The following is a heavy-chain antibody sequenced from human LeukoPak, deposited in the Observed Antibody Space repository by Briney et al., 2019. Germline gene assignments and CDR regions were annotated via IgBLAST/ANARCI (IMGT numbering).Heavy chain of an antibody. V-gene: IGHV3-74*01. Sequence: GGSLRLSCAASGFTFSAYWMHWVRQAPGKGLVWVSRINSDGFSIAYADSVKGRFTISRDNAKNALYLHMNSLRAEDTAVYYCARFYGGSALDNWGQGTMVTVSS. CDR1: GFTFSAYW. CDR3: ARFYGGSALDN. CDR2: INSDGFSI. D-gene: IGHD3-16*01. J-gene: IGHJ3*02.